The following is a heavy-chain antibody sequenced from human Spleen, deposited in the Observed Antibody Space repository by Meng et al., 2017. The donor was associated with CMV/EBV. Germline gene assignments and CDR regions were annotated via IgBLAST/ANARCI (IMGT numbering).Heavy chain of an antibody. CDR1: GGSISSSS. V-gene: IGHV3-21*01. D-gene: IGHD1-26*01. J-gene: IGHJ4*02. Sequence: ETLSLTCTVSGGSISSSSYYWGWIRQPPGKGLEWVASISSTGTYIYTADSLKGRFTISRDDAKNSLFLQMNSLRAEDTGVYYCAREDVILGAKNLDHWGQGTLVTVSS. CDR2: ISSTGTYI. CDR3: AREDVILGAKNLDH.